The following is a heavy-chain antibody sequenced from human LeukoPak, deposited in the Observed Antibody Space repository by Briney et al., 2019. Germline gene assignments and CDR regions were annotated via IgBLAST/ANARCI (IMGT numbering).Heavy chain of an antibody. J-gene: IGHJ4*02. CDR1: GGTFSSYA. Sequence: SVKVSCKASGGTFSSYAISWVRQAPGQGLEWMGRIIPIFGTANYAQKFQGRVTITTDKSTSTAYMELSSLRSEDTAVYYCARDGCSGGSCYSGTYYFDYWGQGTLVTVSS. D-gene: IGHD2-15*01. CDR3: ARDGCSGGSCYSGTYYFDY. V-gene: IGHV1-69*05. CDR2: IIPIFGTA.